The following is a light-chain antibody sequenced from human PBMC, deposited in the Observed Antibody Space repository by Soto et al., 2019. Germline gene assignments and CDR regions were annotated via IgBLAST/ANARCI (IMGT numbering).Light chain of an antibody. CDR2: AAS. CDR3: QQSYSTPPWT. CDR1: QSIVTY. J-gene: IGKJ1*01. Sequence: DIQMTQSPSSLSASVGGRVTITCRASQSIVTYLNWYLQKPVKAPKLMXYAASNLQSGVPSRFSGSGSGTDLTLTISSLQTEDFANYFCQQSYSTPPWTFGQGTKVDIK. V-gene: IGKV1-39*01.